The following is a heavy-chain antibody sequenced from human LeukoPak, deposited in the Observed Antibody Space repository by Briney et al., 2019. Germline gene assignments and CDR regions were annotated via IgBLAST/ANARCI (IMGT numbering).Heavy chain of an antibody. V-gene: IGHV1-2*02. CDR2: INPNSGGT. Sequence: VASVKVSCKASGYTFTGYYMHWVRQAPGQGLEWMGWINPNSGGTNYAQKFQGRVTMTRDTSISTAYMELSRLRSDDTAVYYCARDPSVTYYDILTGYSVLQKLYYFDYWGQGTLVTVSS. CDR1: GYTFTGYY. J-gene: IGHJ4*02. D-gene: IGHD3-9*01. CDR3: ARDPSVTYYDILTGYSVLQKLYYFDY.